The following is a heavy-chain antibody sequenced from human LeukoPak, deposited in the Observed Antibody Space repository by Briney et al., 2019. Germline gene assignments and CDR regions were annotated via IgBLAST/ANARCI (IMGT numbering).Heavy chain of an antibody. D-gene: IGHD3-10*01. CDR3: ASSGAYYYYYYMDV. CDR2: IIPIFGTA. CDR1: GGTFISYA. V-gene: IGHV1-69*05. Sequence: SVKVSCKASGGTFISYAISWVRQAPGQGLEWMGGIIPIFGTANYAQKFQGRVTITTDESTSTAYMELSSLRSEDTAVYYCASSGAYYYYYYMDVWGKGTTVTVSS. J-gene: IGHJ6*03.